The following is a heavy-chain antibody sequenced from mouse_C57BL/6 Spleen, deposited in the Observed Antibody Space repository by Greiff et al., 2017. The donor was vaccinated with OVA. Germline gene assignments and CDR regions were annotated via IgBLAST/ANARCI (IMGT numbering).Heavy chain of an antibody. CDR2: IDPETGGT. CDR3: TSLYDYDGAMDY. CDR1: GYTFTDYE. V-gene: IGHV1-15*01. Sequence: QVQLKQSGAELVRPGASVTLSCKASGYTFTDYEMHWVKQTPVHGLEWIGAIDPETGGTAYNQKFKGKAILTADKSSSTAYMELRSLTSEDSAVYYCTSLYDYDGAMDYWGQGTSVTVSS. D-gene: IGHD2-4*01. J-gene: IGHJ4*01.